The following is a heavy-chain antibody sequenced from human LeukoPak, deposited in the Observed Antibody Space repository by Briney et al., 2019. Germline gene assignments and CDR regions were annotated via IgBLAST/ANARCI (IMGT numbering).Heavy chain of an antibody. J-gene: IGHJ5*02. CDR3: ARGAAAATGDWFDP. CDR2: IYYSGST. D-gene: IGHD6-13*01. Sequence: SETLSLTCTVSGGSISSYYWSWIRQPPGKGLEWIGYIYYSGSTNYNPSLKSRVTISVDTSKNQFSLKLSSVTAADTAVYYCARGAAAATGDWFDPWGRGTLVTVSS. CDR1: GGSISSYY. V-gene: IGHV4-59*01.